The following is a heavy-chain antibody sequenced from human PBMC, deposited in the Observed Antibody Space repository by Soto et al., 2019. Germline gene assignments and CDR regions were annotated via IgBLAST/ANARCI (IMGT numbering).Heavy chain of an antibody. CDR1: GYTFTSYD. J-gene: IGHJ3*02. D-gene: IGHD5-12*01. CDR2: MNPNSGNT. V-gene: IGHV1-8*01. CDR3: ARFLSSGYDFSDDAFDI. Sequence: GASVKVSCKASGYTFTSYDINWVRQATGQGLEWMGWMNPNSGNTGYAQKFQGRVTMTRNTSISTAYMELSSLRSEDTAVYYCARFLSSGYDFSDDAFDIWGQGTMVTVS.